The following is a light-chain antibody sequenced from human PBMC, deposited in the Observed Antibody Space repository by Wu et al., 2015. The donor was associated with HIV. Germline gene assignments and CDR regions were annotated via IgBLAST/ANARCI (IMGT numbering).Light chain of an antibody. V-gene: IGKV1-39*01. J-gene: IGKJ1*01. CDR2: VTS. CDR1: QRISNY. CDR3: QQTYTTPWT. Sequence: DIQMTQSPSSLSASVGDRVTITCRASQRISNYINWYQHIPGKTPKLLIYVTSNLQSGVPSRFSGSGSETDFILTISSLQPEDSATYYCQQTYTTPWTFGRGTKVEIK.